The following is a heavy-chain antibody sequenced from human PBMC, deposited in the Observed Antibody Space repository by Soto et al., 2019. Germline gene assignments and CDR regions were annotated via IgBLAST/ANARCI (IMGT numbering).Heavy chain of an antibody. Sequence: EVQLVESGGGLVQPGGSLRLSCVASGFTFSTYDMHWVRQTTGKGLEWVSAIGTGGDTNYPPSVKGRFTISRENTKNSLYLQMNSLRAEDTAVYYCATPFCSGGSCYYNHWGQGTLVTVSS. V-gene: IGHV3-13*01. D-gene: IGHD2-15*01. CDR3: ATPFCSGGSCYYNH. CDR1: GFTFSTYD. CDR2: IGTGGDT. J-gene: IGHJ4*02.